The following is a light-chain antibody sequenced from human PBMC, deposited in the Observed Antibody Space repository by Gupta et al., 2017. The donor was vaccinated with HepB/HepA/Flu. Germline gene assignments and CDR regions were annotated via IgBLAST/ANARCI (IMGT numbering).Light chain of an antibody. Sequence: SSELTHDPAVSVVVGQTVRITCQGDSLRGYYATWYQKKPGQAPLHVIYGKNDRPSGIPDRFSGSNSGNTASLTVTRAQAEDEADYYCCSGDTSGNHLGLFGGGTKLTV. V-gene: IGLV3-19*01. CDR1: SLRGYY. CDR2: GKN. J-gene: IGLJ2*01. CDR3: CSGDTSGNHLGL.